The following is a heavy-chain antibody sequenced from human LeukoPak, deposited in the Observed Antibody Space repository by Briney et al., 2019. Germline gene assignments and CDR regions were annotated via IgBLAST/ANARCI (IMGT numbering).Heavy chain of an antibody. J-gene: IGHJ6*03. D-gene: IGHD3-3*01. CDR1: GGSISSSSYY. V-gene: IGHV4-39*07. CDR3: ARGGLYYDFWSGYSGGHYYMDV. CDR2: IYYSGST. Sequence: PSETLSLTCTVSGGSISSSSYYWGWIRQPPGKGLEWIGSIYYSGSTNYNPSLKSRVTISVDTSKNQFSLKLSSVTAADTAVYYCARGGLYYDFWSGYSGGHYYMDVWGKGTTVTVSS.